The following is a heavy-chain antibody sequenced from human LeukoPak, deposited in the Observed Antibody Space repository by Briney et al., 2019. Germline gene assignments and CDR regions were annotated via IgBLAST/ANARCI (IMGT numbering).Heavy chain of an antibody. V-gene: IGHV1-46*01. CDR2: INPSGGST. J-gene: IGHJ3*02. Sequence: ASVKVSCKASGYTFTSYYMHWVRQGPGQGLEWMGIINPSGGSTSYAQKFQGRVTITADESTSTAYMELSSLRSEDTAVYYCARPGDEGDAFDIWGQGTMVTVSS. CDR1: GYTFTSYY. CDR3: ARPGDEGDAFDI. D-gene: IGHD7-27*01.